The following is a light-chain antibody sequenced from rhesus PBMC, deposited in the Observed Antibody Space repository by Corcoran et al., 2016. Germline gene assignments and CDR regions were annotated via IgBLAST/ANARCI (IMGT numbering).Light chain of an antibody. J-gene: IGKJ4*01. Sequence: DIQMTQSPSSLSASVGDRVTITCRASQGISNWLAWYQQKPGKAPKLLIYRASNLETGVPSRFSGSESGTDFTLTISSLQPEDIATYYCQQHDNSPLTFGGGTKVELK. CDR2: RAS. V-gene: IGKV1-69*01. CDR1: QGISNW. CDR3: QQHDNSPLT.